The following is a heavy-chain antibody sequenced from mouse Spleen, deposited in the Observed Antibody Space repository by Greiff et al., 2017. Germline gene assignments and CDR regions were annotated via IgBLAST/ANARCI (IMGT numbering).Heavy chain of an antibody. Sequence: EVQLQQSGPELVKPGASVKISCKASGYSFTDYNMNWVKQSNGKSLEWIGVINPNYGTTSYNQKFKGKATLTAEKSSSTAYMQLSSLTSEDSAVYFCARSRDYYGSSYDYAMDYWGQGTSVTVSS. D-gene: IGHD1-1*01. CDR3: ARSRDYYGSSYDYAMDY. V-gene: IGHV1-39*01. CDR1: GYSFTDYN. CDR2: INPNYGTT. J-gene: IGHJ4*01.